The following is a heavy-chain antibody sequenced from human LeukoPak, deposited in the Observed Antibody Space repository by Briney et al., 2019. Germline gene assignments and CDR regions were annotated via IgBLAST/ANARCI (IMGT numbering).Heavy chain of an antibody. CDR2: IYYSGST. J-gene: IGHJ5*02. Sequence: SETLSLTCTVSGGSISSYYWSWIRQPPGKGLEWIGYIYYSGSTNYNPSLKSRVTISVDTSKNQFSLKLSSVTAADTAVYYCARHVGRTEPASWFDPWGRGTLVTVSS. CDR3: ARHVGRTEPASWFDP. V-gene: IGHV4-59*08. D-gene: IGHD2-2*01. CDR1: GGSISSYY.